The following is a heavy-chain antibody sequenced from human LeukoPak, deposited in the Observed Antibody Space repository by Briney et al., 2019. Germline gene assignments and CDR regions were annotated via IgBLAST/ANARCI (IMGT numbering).Heavy chain of an antibody. D-gene: IGHD6-13*01. CDR2: ISSSSSYI. V-gene: IGHV3-21*01. J-gene: IGHJ5*02. CDR1: GFTFSSYS. Sequence: GGSLRLSCAASGFTFSSYSMNWVRQAPGKGLEWGSSISSSSSYIYYADSVKGRFTISRDNAKNSLYLQMNSLRAEDTAVYYCARGPPAAGYWFDPWGQGTLVTVSS. CDR3: ARGPPAAGYWFDP.